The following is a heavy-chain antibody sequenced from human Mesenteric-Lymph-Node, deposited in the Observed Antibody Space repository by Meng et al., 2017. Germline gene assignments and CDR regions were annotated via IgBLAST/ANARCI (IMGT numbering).Heavy chain of an antibody. Sequence: GESLKISCAASGFTFTSYWMHWFRQVPGKGLVWVSCISGDGSVTKYADSVKGRFTISRDNTKNTLSLQMNSLRAEDTAVYYCAKDLHWGASDYWGQGNLVTVSS. J-gene: IGHJ4*02. D-gene: IGHD3/OR15-3a*01. CDR1: GFTFTSYW. CDR3: AKDLHWGASDY. CDR2: ISGDGSVT. V-gene: IGHV3-74*03.